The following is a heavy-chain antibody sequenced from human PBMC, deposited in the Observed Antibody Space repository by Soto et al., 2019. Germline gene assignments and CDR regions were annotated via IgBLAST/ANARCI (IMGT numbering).Heavy chain of an antibody. Sequence: LSLTCTVSGGSISSYYWIWIRQPPGKGLEWIGYIYYSGSTNYNPSLKSRVTISVDTSKNQFSLKLSSVTAADTAVYYCAREWDYDILTGGWFDPWGQGTLVTVSS. CDR3: AREWDYDILTGGWFDP. D-gene: IGHD3-9*01. V-gene: IGHV4-59*01. J-gene: IGHJ5*02. CDR1: GGSISSYY. CDR2: IYYSGST.